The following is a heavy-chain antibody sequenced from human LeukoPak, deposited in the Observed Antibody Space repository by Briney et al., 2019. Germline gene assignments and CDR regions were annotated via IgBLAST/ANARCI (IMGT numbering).Heavy chain of an antibody. Sequence: GGSLRLSCAASGFTFSSYAMHWVRQAPGKGLEYVSAISSNGGNTYYANSVKGRFTISRDNSKNTLYLQMGSLRAEDTAVYYCAKDLYSGSLPGAFDIWGQGTMVTVSS. D-gene: IGHD1-26*01. CDR3: AKDLYSGSLPGAFDI. CDR2: ISSNGGNT. V-gene: IGHV3-64*01. J-gene: IGHJ3*02. CDR1: GFTFSSYA.